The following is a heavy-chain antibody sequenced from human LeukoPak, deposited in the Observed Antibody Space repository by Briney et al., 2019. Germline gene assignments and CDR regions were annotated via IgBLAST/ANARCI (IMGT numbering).Heavy chain of an antibody. CDR1: GFTFSSFG. V-gene: IGHV3-33*01. Sequence: PGGSLRLSCAASGFTFSSFGMHWVRQAPGKGLEWVAVIWFDGSNKYYIDSVKGRFTISRDNSKNTLYLQMTSLSAEDTAVYYCARTGYDSRGYWYYGMDVWGQGTTVTVSS. D-gene: IGHD3-22*01. CDR3: ARTGYDSRGYWYYGMDV. CDR2: IWFDGSNK. J-gene: IGHJ6*02.